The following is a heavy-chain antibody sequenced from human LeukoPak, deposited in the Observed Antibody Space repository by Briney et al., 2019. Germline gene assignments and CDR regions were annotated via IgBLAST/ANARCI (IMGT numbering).Heavy chain of an antibody. CDR2: ISWNSGSI. Sequence: GRSLRLSCAASGFTFDGYAMHWVRQAPGKGLEWVSGISWNSGSIGYADSVKGRFTISRDNAKNSLYLQMNSLRAEDTALYYCAKDSEWELLRSFDYWGQGTLVTVSS. J-gene: IGHJ4*02. D-gene: IGHD1-26*01. CDR3: AKDSEWELLRSFDY. CDR1: GFTFDGYA. V-gene: IGHV3-9*01.